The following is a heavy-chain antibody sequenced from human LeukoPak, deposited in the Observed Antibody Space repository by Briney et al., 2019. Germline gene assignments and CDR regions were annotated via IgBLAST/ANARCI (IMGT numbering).Heavy chain of an antibody. Sequence: GGSLRLSCAASGFTFSSYGMHWVRQAPGKGLEWVAFIRYDGSNKYYADSVKGRFTISRDNSKTTLYLQMNSLRAEDTAVYYCARVGTWELQRVFDFWGQGTLVTVSS. CDR2: IRYDGSNK. CDR3: ARVGTWELQRVFDF. V-gene: IGHV3-30*02. D-gene: IGHD4-23*01. J-gene: IGHJ4*02. CDR1: GFTFSSYG.